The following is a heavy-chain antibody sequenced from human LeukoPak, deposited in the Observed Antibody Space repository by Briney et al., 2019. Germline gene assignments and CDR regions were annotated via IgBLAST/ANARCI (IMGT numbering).Heavy chain of an antibody. J-gene: IGHJ3*02. CDR3: ARNQQQLEAFDI. D-gene: IGHD6-6*01. CDR1: GFTVSNNY. Sequence: GGSLRLSCAASGFTVSNNYMSWVRQAPGKGLEWVSIIYSGGNTYYADSVMGRFTISRDNSKNTLYLQVNSLRAEDTAVYYCARNQQQLEAFDIWGQGTMVTVSS. V-gene: IGHV3-53*01. CDR2: IYSGGNT.